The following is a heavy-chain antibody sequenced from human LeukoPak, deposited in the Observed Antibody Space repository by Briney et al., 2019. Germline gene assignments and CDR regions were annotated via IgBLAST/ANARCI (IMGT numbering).Heavy chain of an antibody. CDR2: IKSKTDGGTT. D-gene: IGHD3-10*01. J-gene: IGHJ6*02. V-gene: IGHV3-15*01. CDR3: TTDYYGSGSYYYYYYYGMDV. Sequence: PGGSLRLSCAASGFTFSNAWMSWVRQAPGKGLEWVGRIKSKTDGGTTDYAAPVKGRFTISRDDSKNTLYLQMNSLKTEDTAVYYCTTDYYGSGSYYYYYYYGMDVWGQGTTVTVSS. CDR1: GFTFSNAW.